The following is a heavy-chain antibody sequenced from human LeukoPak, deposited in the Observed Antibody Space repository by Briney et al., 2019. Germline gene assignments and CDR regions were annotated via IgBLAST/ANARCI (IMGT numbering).Heavy chain of an antibody. D-gene: IGHD2-2*01. CDR2: IIPIFGTA. J-gene: IGHJ4*02. Sequence: ASVKVSCKASGGTFSSYAISWVRQAPGQGLEWMGGIIPIFGTANYAQKFQGRVTITADESTSTAYMELSSLRSEDTAVYYCARGHVPAAMNYFDYWGQGTLITVSS. V-gene: IGHV1-69*13. CDR1: GGTFSSYA. CDR3: ARGHVPAAMNYFDY.